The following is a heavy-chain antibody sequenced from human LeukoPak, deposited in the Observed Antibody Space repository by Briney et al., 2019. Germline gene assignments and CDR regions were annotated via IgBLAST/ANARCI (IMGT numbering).Heavy chain of an antibody. D-gene: IGHD3-3*01. CDR1: GGSISSYY. CDR3: AREGRITIFGVVIKGNWFDP. V-gene: IGHV4-59*01. J-gene: IGHJ5*02. Sequence: PSETLSLTCTVSGGSISSYYWSWIRQPPGKGLEWIGYIYYSGSTNYNPSLKSRVTISVDTSKNQFSLKLSSVTAADTAVYYCAREGRITIFGVVIKGNWFDPWGQGTLVTVSS. CDR2: IYYSGST.